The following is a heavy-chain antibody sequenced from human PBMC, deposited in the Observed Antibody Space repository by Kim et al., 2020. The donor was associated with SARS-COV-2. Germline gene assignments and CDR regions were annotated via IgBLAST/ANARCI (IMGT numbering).Heavy chain of an antibody. CDR1: GFTFSDYY. Sequence: GGSLRLSCAASGFTFSDYYISWIRKAPGKGLEWVSYISSSCSTIFYADSVKGRLTISRDNAKNSLYLQMNSLRADEMAVYYCARLTGTTTGWCDPWCQGTLVTFSS. D-gene: IGHD1-7*01. J-gene: IGHJ5*02. CDR2: ISSSCSTI. CDR3: ARLTGTTTGWCDP. V-gene: IGHV3-11*01.